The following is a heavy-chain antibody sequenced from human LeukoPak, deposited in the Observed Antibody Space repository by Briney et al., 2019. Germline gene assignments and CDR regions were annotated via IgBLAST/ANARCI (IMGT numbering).Heavy chain of an antibody. CDR1: GFTFSSYA. D-gene: IGHD3-22*01. CDR2: VYYSRST. CDR3: ARGLPYDSSGYYFDGFDH. V-gene: IGHV4-31*02. J-gene: IGHJ4*02. Sequence: LRLSCAASGFTFSSYAMSWVRQHPGKGLEWIGYVYYSRSTYYNPSLKSRLTISVGTSKNQFSLKLNSVTAADTAVYYCARGLPYDSSGYYFDGFDHWGQGTLVTVSS.